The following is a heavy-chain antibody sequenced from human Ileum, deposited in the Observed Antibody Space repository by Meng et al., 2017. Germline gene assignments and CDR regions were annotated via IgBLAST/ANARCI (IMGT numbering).Heavy chain of an antibody. CDR3: ARHEFSSKVYFDY. Sequence: SETLSLTCTVSRGSISGYYWSWIRQTPEKGLEWLGYVFFSGSTFYNPSLRSRLSLSVDTSKSLLSLSLASLTAADTAVYYCARHEFSSKVYFDYWGQGILVTGYS. CDR2: VFFSGST. D-gene: IGHD2-15*01. CDR1: RGSISGYY. V-gene: IGHV4-59*01. J-gene: IGHJ4*02.